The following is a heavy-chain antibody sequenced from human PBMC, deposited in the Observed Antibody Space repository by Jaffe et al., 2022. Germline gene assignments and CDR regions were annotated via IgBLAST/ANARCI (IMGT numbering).Heavy chain of an antibody. CDR3: AKDGDGILFPFDI. V-gene: IGHV3-7*01. Sequence: EVQLAESGGGLVQPGGSLRLSCEASGFSFSKFYMSWVRQAPGKGLEYVASIKYDGSEEYYVDSVKGRFTISRDNAKNSLYLQMNSLRAEDTAVYYCAKDGDGILFPFDIWGQGTMVTVSS. CDR1: GFSFSKFY. D-gene: IGHD7-27*01. CDR2: IKYDGSEE. J-gene: IGHJ3*02.